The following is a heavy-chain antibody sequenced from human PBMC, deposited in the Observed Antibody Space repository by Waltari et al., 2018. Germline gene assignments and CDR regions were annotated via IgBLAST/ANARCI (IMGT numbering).Heavy chain of an antibody. Sequence: QVQLVQSGAEVKKPGASVKVSCKASGYTFTGYYMHWVRQAPGQGLEWMGRINPNRGGTNYAQKCQGRVTMTRDTSISTAYMELSRLRSDDTAVYYCARARSSSWYGFPFDYWGQGTLVIVSS. D-gene: IGHD6-13*01. CDR2: INPNRGGT. V-gene: IGHV1-2*06. CDR3: ARARSSSWYGFPFDY. CDR1: GYTFTGYY. J-gene: IGHJ4*02.